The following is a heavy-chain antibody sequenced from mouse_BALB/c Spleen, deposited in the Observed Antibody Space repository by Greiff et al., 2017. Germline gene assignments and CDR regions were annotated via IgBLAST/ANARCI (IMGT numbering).Heavy chain of an antibody. CDR2: IYPGSGST. D-gene: IGHD2-2*01. J-gene: IGHJ4*01. Sequence: QVQLQQSGPELVKPGASVKMSCKASGYTFTDYVISWVKQRTGQGLEWIGEIYPGSGSTYYNEKFKGKATLTADKSSNTAYMQLSSLTSEDSAVYFCASGGYHYAMDYWGQGTSVTVSS. CDR1: GYTFTDYV. V-gene: IGHV1-81*01. CDR3: ASGGYHYAMDY.